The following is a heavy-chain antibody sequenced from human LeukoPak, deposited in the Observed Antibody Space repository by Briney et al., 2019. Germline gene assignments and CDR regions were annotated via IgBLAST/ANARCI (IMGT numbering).Heavy chain of an antibody. J-gene: IGHJ4*02. CDR1: GGSISSYY. CDR3: ARDIPYYDYVWGSYRFFYFDY. D-gene: IGHD3-16*02. Sequence: PSETLSLTCTVSGGSISSYYWSWIRQPPGKGLEWIGYIYDSGSTNYNPSLKSRVTISVDTSKNQFSLKLSSVTAADTAVYYCARDIPYYDYVWGSYRFFYFDYWGQGTLVTVSS. CDR2: IYDSGST. V-gene: IGHV4-59*12.